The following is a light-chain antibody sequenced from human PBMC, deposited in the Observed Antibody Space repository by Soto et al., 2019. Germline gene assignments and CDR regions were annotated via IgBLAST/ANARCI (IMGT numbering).Light chain of an antibody. CDR2: DAS. CDR1: QSVSSY. CDR3: QQRSNWGHT. V-gene: IGKV3-11*01. Sequence: EIVLTQSPATLSLPPGERATLSCRASQSVSSYLAWYQQKPGQAPRLLIYDASNRATGIPARFSGSGSGTDFTLTISSLEPEDFAVYYCQQRSNWGHTFGGGTKVEIK. J-gene: IGKJ4*01.